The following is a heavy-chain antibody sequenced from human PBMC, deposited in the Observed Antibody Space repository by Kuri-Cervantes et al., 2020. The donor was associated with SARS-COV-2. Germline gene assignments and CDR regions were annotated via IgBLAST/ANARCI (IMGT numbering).Heavy chain of an antibody. CDR1: GGSISSGDYY. D-gene: IGHD6-19*01. CDR2: IYYSGST. V-gene: IGHV4-30-4*08. J-gene: IGHJ4*02. Sequence: LRLSCTVSGGSISSGDYYWSWIRQPPGKGLEWIGYIYYSGSTYYNPSLKSRVTISVDTSKNQFSLRLNSVTAADTAIYYCARSWVSVAARYGGFDNWGQGTLVTVSS. CDR3: ARSWVSVAARYGGFDN.